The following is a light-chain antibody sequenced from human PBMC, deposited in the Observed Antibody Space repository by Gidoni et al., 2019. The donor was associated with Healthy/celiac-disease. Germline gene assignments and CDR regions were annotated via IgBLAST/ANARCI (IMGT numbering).Light chain of an antibody. CDR2: GAS. J-gene: IGKJ2*03. Sequence: ESVLTKSPGTLSLSPGERATLSCRAIQSVSSSYLAWYQQKPGQAHRLLIYGASSRATGIPDRFSGSGSGTDFTLTISRLEPEDFAVYYCQQYGSSPMYSFGQGTKLEIK. CDR3: QQYGSSPMYS. V-gene: IGKV3-20*01. CDR1: QSVSSSY.